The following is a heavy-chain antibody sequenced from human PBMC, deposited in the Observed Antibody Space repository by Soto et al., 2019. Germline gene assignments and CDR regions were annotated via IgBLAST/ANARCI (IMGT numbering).Heavy chain of an antibody. J-gene: IGHJ4*02. CDR3: ARGGSGYTWFNEF. CDR2: MNYRGIT. D-gene: IGHD3-22*01. V-gene: IGHV4-31*03. Sequence: QVQLQESGPGLLKPSQTLSLTCTVSGGSIRSDGYYWSWIRQRPGKGLEWIGYMNYRGITYYNPSLKSRLTISEDTSKNHFSLNLNSVTAADTAVYYCARGGSGYTWFNEFWGQGTLVTVSS. CDR1: GGSIRSDGYY.